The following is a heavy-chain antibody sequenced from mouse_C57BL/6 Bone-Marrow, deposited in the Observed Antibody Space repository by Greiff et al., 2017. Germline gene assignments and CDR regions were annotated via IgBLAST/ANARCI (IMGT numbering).Heavy chain of an antibody. J-gene: IGHJ2*01. CDR3: ARSPPLWYFDY. V-gene: IGHV1-59*01. CDR1: GYTFTSYW. CDR2: IDPSDSYT. Sequence: QVQLQQPGAELVRPGTSVKLSCKASGYTFTSYWMHWVKQRPGQGLEWIGVIDPSDSYTNYNQKFKGKATLTVDTSSSTAYMQLSSLTSEDSAVYYCARSPPLWYFDYWGQGTTLTVSS. D-gene: IGHD1-1*02.